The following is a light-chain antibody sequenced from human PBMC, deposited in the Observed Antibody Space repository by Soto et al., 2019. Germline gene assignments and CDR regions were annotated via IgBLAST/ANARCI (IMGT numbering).Light chain of an antibody. Sequence: EIVMTQSPATLSVSPGERATLSCRASQSVSSNLAWYQQKPGQAPRLLIYGASTRATGIPARFSGSGSGTEFTLTISSLQYEDFAVYYCQCGITFGGGTKVEIK. CDR1: QSVSSN. J-gene: IGKJ4*01. CDR3: QCGIT. V-gene: IGKV3-15*01. CDR2: GAS.